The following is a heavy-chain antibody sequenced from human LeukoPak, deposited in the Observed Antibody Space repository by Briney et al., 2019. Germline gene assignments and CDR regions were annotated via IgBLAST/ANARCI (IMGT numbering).Heavy chain of an antibody. CDR3: ARHMVLSPCDY. J-gene: IGHJ4*02. CDR1: GFIFDDYY. D-gene: IGHD4/OR15-4a*01. V-gene: IGHV3-11*01. CDR2: ISASGGMI. Sequence: PGGSLRLSCAASGFIFDDYYLSWIRQAPGKGLEWISFISASGGMIDHADSVKGRFTISRDNAKNSVYLEMNNLRAEDTAVYHCARHMVLSPCDYWGPGTLVTVSS.